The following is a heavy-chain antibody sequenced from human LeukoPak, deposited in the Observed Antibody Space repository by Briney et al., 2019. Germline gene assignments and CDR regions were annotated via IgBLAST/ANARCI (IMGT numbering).Heavy chain of an antibody. V-gene: IGHV5-51*01. CDR3: ARVYCSSTSCSGDNWFDP. J-gene: IGHJ5*02. CDR2: IYPGDSDT. CDR1: GYSFTSYW. D-gene: IGHD2-2*01. Sequence: GESLKISCKGSGYSFTSYWIGWVRQMPGKGLEWMGIIYPGDSDTRYSPSFQGQVTISADKSISTAYLQWSSLKASDTAMYYCARVYCSSTSCSGDNWFDPWGQGTLVTVSS.